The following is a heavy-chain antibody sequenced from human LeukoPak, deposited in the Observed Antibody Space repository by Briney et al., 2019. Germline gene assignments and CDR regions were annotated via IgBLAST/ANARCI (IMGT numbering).Heavy chain of an antibody. CDR2: FDPEDGET. Sequence: GASVKLSCKVSGYTLTELSMHWVRQAPGNGLEWMGAFDPEDGETIYAQNLQGRVTMTEDTSTDTAYMELSGLRSEDTAVYYCAADTWVRRDAFDIWGQGTMVTVSS. CDR1: GYTLTELS. V-gene: IGHV1-24*01. D-gene: IGHD7-27*01. CDR3: AADTWVRRDAFDI. J-gene: IGHJ3*02.